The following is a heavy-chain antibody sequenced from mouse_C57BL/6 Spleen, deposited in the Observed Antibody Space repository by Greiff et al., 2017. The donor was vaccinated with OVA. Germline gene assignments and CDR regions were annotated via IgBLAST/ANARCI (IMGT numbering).Heavy chain of an antibody. J-gene: IGHJ2*01. CDR3: TRSENSNYVYFDY. D-gene: IGHD2-5*01. CDR1: GYTFTSYW. CDR2: IYPGNSDT. V-gene: IGHV1-5*01. Sequence: DVKLQESGTVLARPGASVKMSCKTSGYTFTSYWMHWVKQRPGQGLEWIGAIYPGNSDTSYNQKFKGKAKLTAVTSASTAYMELSSLTNEDSAVYYFTRSENSNYVYFDYWGQGTTLTVSS.